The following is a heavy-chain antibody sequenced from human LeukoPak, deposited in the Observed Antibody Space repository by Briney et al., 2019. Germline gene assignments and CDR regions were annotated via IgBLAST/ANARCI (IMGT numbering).Heavy chain of an antibody. CDR2: MYADGRT. D-gene: IGHD3-16*01. J-gene: IGHJ4*02. CDR3: ARNASGGGIMDY. V-gene: IGHV3-53*01. CDR1: GFTVSRNY. Sequence: GGSLRLSCAASGFTVSRNYMNWVRQAPGKGLEWVSAMYADGRTYYADSVKGRFTISRDNSKNTLFLQMNSLRAGDTAVYYCARNASGGGIMDYWGQGTLVTVSS.